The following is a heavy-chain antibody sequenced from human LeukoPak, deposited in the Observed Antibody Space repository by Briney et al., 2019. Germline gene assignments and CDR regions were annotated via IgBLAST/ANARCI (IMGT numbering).Heavy chain of an antibody. J-gene: IGHJ6*03. V-gene: IGHV3-30*02. D-gene: IGHD5-18*01. CDR2: IRYDGSNK. CDR3: AREAGGYSYGYYMDV. CDR1: GFTFSSYG. Sequence: GGSLRLSCAASGFTFSSYGMHWVRQAPGKGLEWVAFIRYDGSNKYYADSVKGRFTISRDNSKNTLYLQMNSLRAEDTAVYYCAREAGGYSYGYYMDVWGKGTTVTVSS.